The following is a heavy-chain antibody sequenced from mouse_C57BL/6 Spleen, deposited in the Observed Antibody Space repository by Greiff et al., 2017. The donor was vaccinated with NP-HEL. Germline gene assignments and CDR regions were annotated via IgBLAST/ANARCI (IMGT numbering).Heavy chain of an antibody. CDR3: ARFYYYGSSYWYFEV. Sequence: QVQLQQPGAELVRPGSSVKLSCKASGYTFTSYWMHWVKQRPIQGLEWIGNIDPSDSETHYNQKFKDKATLTVDKSSSTAYMQLSSLTSEDSAVYYCARFYYYGSSYWYFEVWGTGTTVTVSS. CDR1: GYTFTSYW. CDR2: IDPSDSET. D-gene: IGHD1-1*01. V-gene: IGHV1-52*01. J-gene: IGHJ1*03.